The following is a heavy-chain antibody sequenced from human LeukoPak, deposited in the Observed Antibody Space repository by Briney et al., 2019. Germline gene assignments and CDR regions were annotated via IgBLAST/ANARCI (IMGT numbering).Heavy chain of an antibody. CDR2: IKSKADGGTT. CDR1: GFTFSNAW. V-gene: IGHV3-15*01. Sequence: PGGSLRLSCAASGFTFSNAWMSWVRQAPGKGLEWVGRIKSKADGGTTDYAAPVKGRLTISRDDSENTLFLQMNSLKTEDTAVYYCTTDGLMVRGVIHNDWGQGTLVTVSS. CDR3: TTDGLMVRGVIHND. D-gene: IGHD3-10*01. J-gene: IGHJ4*02.